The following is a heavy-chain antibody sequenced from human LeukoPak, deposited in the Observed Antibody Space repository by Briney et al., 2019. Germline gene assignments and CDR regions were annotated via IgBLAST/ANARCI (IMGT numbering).Heavy chain of an antibody. Sequence: GGSLRLSCAASGFTFSSYWMSCVRQAPGKGLVWVANIHLDGSEKYYVDSVKGRFTISRDNAKHSLYLQMNSLRAEDTAVYYCATDCSGVSCFDYGGQGTLVTVSS. V-gene: IGHV3-7*02. CDR1: GFTFSSYW. D-gene: IGHD2-15*01. J-gene: IGHJ4*02. CDR3: ATDCSGVSCFDY. CDR2: IHLDGSEK.